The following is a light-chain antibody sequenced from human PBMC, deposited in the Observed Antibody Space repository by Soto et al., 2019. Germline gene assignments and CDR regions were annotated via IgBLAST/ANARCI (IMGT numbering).Light chain of an antibody. J-gene: IGKJ2*01. Sequence: DIQMTQSPSTLSASVGDRVTITCRASQSISSWLAWYQQKPGKAPKLLIYDASSLESGVPSRFSGSGSGTEFTITISSLQPDDFVTYYCQQYNSYPYTFGQGTNLEIK. CDR3: QQYNSYPYT. CDR1: QSISSW. V-gene: IGKV1-5*01. CDR2: DAS.